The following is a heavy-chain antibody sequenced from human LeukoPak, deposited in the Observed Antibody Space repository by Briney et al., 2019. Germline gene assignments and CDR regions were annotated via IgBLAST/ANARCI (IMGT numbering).Heavy chain of an antibody. CDR1: GGSISSYY. V-gene: IGHV4-59*01. CDR2: IYYSGST. CDR3: ARVRELLGFGETGDAFDV. D-gene: IGHD3-10*01. J-gene: IGHJ3*01. Sequence: SETLSLTCTVSGGSISSYYWSWIRQPPGKGLEWIGCIYYSGSTNYNPSLKSRVTISVDTSKNQFSLKLSSVTAADTAVYYCARVRELLGFGETGDAFDVWGQGTMVTVSS.